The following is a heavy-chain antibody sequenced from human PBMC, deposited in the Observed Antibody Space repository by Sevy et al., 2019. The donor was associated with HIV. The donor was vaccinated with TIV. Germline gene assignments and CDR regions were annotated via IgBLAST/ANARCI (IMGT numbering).Heavy chain of an antibody. CDR1: GFRFSNFW. CDR2: INEDGAVK. J-gene: IGHJ4*02. CDR3: AKIGKRGWDFDS. V-gene: IGHV3-7*01. D-gene: IGHD6-19*01. Sequence: GGSLRLSCAASGFRFSNFWMSWVRPAPGKGLEWVANINEDGAVKYYADSVKGRFIISRDTANDSLYVQMFSLRAEDTAVYYCAKIGKRGWDFDSWGQGTRVTVSS.